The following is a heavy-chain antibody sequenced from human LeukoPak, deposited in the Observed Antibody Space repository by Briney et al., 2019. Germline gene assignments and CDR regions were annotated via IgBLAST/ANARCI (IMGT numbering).Heavy chain of an antibody. CDR2: IIPMLGST. CDR3: ATGYSFGEHDAFDM. CDR1: GGTFSSYV. J-gene: IGHJ3*02. V-gene: IGHV1-69*05. Sequence: ASVKVSRKASGGTFSSYVVSWVRQAPGQGLEWMGGIIPMLGSTSLAQKFQGRLTIMTDESTSTAYMELSSVRSEDTAVYYCATGYSFGEHDAFDMWGQGTMVTVSS. D-gene: IGHD5-18*01.